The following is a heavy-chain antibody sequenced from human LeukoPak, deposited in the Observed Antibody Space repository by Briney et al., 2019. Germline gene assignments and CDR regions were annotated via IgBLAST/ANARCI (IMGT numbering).Heavy chain of an antibody. J-gene: IGHJ4*02. CDR3: ARGIGEGFDY. V-gene: IGHV4-59*01. CDR1: GGSISSYY. CDR2: IYYSGST. Sequence: SETLSLTCTVSGGSISSYYWSWIRQPPGKGLEWIGYIYYSGSTNYNPSLKSRVTISVDTSKNQFSLKLGSVTAADTAVYYCARGIGEGFDYWGQGTLVTVSS.